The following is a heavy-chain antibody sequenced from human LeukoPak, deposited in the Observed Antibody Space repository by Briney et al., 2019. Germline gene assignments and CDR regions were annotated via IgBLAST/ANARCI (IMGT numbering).Heavy chain of an antibody. V-gene: IGHV5-51*01. J-gene: IGHJ4*02. CDR2: IYPGDSDT. Sequence: GESLKISCKGSGYSFTSYWIGWVRQMPGKGLEWMGIIYPGDSDTRYSPSFQGQVTISADKSISTAYLQWSSLKASDTAMYYCARRVGATVSPGDFDYWGQGTLVTVSS. CDR3: ARRVGATVSPGDFDY. CDR1: GYSFTSYW. D-gene: IGHD1-26*01.